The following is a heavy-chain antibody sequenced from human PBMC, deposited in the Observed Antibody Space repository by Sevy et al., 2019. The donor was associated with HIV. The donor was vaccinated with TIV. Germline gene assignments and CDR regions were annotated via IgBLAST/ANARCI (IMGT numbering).Heavy chain of an antibody. V-gene: IGHV3-15*01. CDR2: IKPISDAGTT. J-gene: IGHJ4*02. Sequence: GGSLRLSCTASGFTFSNAWMTWVRQTPERGLEWVALIKPISDAGTTDYAEPVLGRFTNSRDDSKNTVYLQLSSLKTEVAAVYYCTAGPVSFWGQGTMVTVSS. CDR1: GFTFSNAW. D-gene: IGHD3-16*01. CDR3: TAGPVSF.